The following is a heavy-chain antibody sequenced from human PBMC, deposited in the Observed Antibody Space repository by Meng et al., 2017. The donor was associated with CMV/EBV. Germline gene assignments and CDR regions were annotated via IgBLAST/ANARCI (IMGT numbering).Heavy chain of an antibody. CDR1: CGSSSSGDYY. CDR2: IYYSGST. D-gene: IGHD2-2*01. Sequence: QVQLQEPGPGLAKPSLTLSLTGTVACGSSSSGDYYWSWIRQPPGKGLEWIGYIYYSGSTYYNPSLKSRVTISVDTSKNQFSLKLSSVTAADTAVYYCARVGRTSCYDYWGQGTLVTVSS. V-gene: IGHV4-30-4*08. J-gene: IGHJ4*02. CDR3: ARVGRTSCYDY.